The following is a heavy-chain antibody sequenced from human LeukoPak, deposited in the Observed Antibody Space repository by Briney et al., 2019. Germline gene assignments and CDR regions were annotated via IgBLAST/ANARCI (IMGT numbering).Heavy chain of an antibody. CDR2: ISYDGSNK. J-gene: IGHJ4*02. V-gene: IGHV3-30*18. D-gene: IGHD6-6*01. CDR3: AKRQLGHIDY. CDR1: GFTFSNYG. Sequence: GGSLRLSCAASGFTFSNYGMHWVRQAPGKGLEWLAVISYDGSNKYYADSVKGRFTISRDNSKNTLYLQMNGLRAEDTAVYYCAKRQLGHIDYWGQGTLVIVSS.